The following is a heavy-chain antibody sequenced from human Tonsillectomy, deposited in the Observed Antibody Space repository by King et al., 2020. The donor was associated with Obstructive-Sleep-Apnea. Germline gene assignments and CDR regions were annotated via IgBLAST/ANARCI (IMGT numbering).Heavy chain of an antibody. D-gene: IGHD3-9*01. J-gene: IGHJ3*02. V-gene: IGHV3-9*01. Sequence: VQLVESGGGLVQPGRSLRLSCAASGFTFDDYAMHWVRQAPGKGLEWVSGISWNSGSIGYADSVKGRFTISRDNAKNSLYLQMNSLRAEDTALYYCAKGNYILTGYYLGDAFDIWGQGTMVTVSS. CDR1: GFTFDDYA. CDR2: ISWNSGSI. CDR3: AKGNYILTGYYLGDAFDI.